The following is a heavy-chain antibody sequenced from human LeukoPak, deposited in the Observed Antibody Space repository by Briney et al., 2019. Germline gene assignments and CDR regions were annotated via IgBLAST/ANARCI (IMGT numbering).Heavy chain of an antibody. CDR3: AKDLHGSGSFDY. D-gene: IGHD3-10*01. V-gene: IGHV3-30*02. CDR1: GFTFSSSG. Sequence: PGGSLRLPCVASGFTFSSSGMHWVRQLPGKGLEWLAFMRIDESNKFCADSVKGRFTISRDSSKNTLYLQMNSLRPEDTALYYCAKDLHGSGSFDYWGQGTLVTVSS. J-gene: IGHJ4*02. CDR2: MRIDESNK.